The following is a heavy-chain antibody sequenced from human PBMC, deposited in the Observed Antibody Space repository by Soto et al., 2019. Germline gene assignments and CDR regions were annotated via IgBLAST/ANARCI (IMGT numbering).Heavy chain of an antibody. CDR1: GGSISSGGYY. Sequence: NPSETLSLTCTVSGGSISSGGYYWSWIRQHPGKGLEWIGYIYYSGSTYYNPSLKSRVTISVDTSKNQFSLKLSSVTAADTAVYYCASESLVGAYFDYCGQGTLVTVSS. J-gene: IGHJ4*02. V-gene: IGHV4-31*03. CDR3: ASESLVGAYFDY. CDR2: IYYSGST. D-gene: IGHD1-26*01.